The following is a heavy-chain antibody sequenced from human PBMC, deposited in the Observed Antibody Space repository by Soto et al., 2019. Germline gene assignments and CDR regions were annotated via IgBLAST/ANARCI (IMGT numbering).Heavy chain of an antibody. CDR3: ARGYSTGYFDY. J-gene: IGHJ4*02. CDR2: IIPMFDTT. D-gene: IGHD1-20*01. CDR1: GGTFSNYY. Sequence: QVQLVQSGAEVKKPGSSMKVSCKTSGGTFSNYYISWVRQAPGQGLEWMGDIIPMFDTTKYAQKFQGRVTITADESTSAAYMELSSLRAEDTAVYYCARGYSTGYFDYWGQGTLITVSS. V-gene: IGHV1-69*01.